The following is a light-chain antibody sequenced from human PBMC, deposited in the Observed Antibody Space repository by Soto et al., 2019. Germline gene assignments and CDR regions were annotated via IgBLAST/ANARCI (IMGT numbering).Light chain of an antibody. CDR2: AAS. V-gene: IGKV1-39*01. Sequence: DIQMTQSPSSLSASVGDRVTITCRASQSISSYLNWYQQKPGKATKLLIYAASSLQSGVTSRFSGSGPGTDFTPAISSLQPEDFATYYCQQGYSTPYTFGQGTKLEIK. CDR1: QSISSY. CDR3: QQGYSTPYT. J-gene: IGKJ2*01.